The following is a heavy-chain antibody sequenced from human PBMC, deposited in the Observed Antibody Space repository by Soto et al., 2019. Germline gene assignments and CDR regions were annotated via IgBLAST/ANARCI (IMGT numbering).Heavy chain of an antibody. Sequence: WGSLRLSCAASGFTFSSYSMNWVRQAPGTGLEWVSSISSSSSYIYYADSVKVRFTISRDNAKESLYLEMNSLRAEDTAVYYCARGLGASTYYFHXWGQGTLFTVSX. V-gene: IGHV3-21*01. CDR1: GFTFSSYS. J-gene: IGHJ4*02. CDR3: ARGLGASTYYFHX. CDR2: ISSSSSYI. D-gene: IGHD1-26*01.